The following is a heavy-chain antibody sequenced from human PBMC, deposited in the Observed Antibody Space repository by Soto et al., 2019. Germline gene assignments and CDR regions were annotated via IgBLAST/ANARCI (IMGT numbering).Heavy chain of an antibody. D-gene: IGHD2-15*01. J-gene: IGHJ6*02. Sequence: GGSLRLSCAASGFSFSDSYMSWVRQAPGKGLEWVAYISGSSGYTGYADSVKGRFIISRDNAKNSLYLQMHSLRDEDTAVYYCAREGWPLLQTGMDVWGQGTTVTVSS. CDR2: ISGSSGYT. V-gene: IGHV3-11*06. CDR3: AREGWPLLQTGMDV. CDR1: GFSFSDSY.